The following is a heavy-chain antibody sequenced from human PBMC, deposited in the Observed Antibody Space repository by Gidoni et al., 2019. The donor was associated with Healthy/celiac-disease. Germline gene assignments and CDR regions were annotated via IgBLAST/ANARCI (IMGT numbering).Heavy chain of an antibody. V-gene: IGHV1-18*01. Sequence: QVQLAQSGAEVKKPAASVKVSCKASGYTFTSYCIRWVRQAPEQGLEWMGWISAYNGNTNYAQKLQGRVTMTTDTSTSTAYMELRSVRSDDTAVYYCARSIAVAGLFDYWGQGTLVTVSS. CDR1: GYTFTSYC. CDR3: ARSIAVAGLFDY. D-gene: IGHD6-19*01. J-gene: IGHJ4*02. CDR2: ISAYNGNT.